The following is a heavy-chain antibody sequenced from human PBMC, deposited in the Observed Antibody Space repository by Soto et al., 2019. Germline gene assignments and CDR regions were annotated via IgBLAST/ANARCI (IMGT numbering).Heavy chain of an antibody. CDR3: AREPMPVDTAMVTSRHQDY. D-gene: IGHD5-18*01. Sequence: QVQLVQSGAEVKKPGSSVKVSCKASGGTFSSYAISWVRQAPGQGLEWMGGIIPIFGTANYAQKFQGRVTITADDSTSTAYMELSSLRSEDTAVYYCAREPMPVDTAMVTSRHQDYWGQGTLVTVSS. J-gene: IGHJ4*02. V-gene: IGHV1-69*12. CDR1: GGTFSSYA. CDR2: IIPIFGTA.